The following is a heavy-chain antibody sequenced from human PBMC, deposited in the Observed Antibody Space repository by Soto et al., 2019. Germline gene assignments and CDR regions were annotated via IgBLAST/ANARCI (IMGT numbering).Heavy chain of an antibody. CDR3: ARLLGGLIGEPYYFDY. D-gene: IGHD4-17*01. J-gene: IGHJ4*02. Sequence: PVESLKISCKGSGYSCTSYWVGWVRQMPGKGLEWMGIIYPGDSDTRYSPSFQGQVTISADKSISTAYLQWSSLKASDTAMYYCARLLGGLIGEPYYFDYWGQGTLVTVSS. CDR2: IYPGDSDT. CDR1: GYSCTSYW. V-gene: IGHV5-51*01.